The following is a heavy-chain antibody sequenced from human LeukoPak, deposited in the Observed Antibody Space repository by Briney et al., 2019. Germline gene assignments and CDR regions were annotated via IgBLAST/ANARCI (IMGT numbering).Heavy chain of an antibody. D-gene: IGHD3-9*01. CDR3: ARGSDHDILTGYYPPRY. CDR1: GGSFSGYY. J-gene: IGHJ4*02. CDR2: INHSGST. V-gene: IGHV4-34*01. Sequence: SETLSLTCAVYGGSFSGYYWSWIRQPPGKGLEWIGEINHSGSTNYNPSLKSRVTISVDTSKNQFSLKLSSVTAADTAVYYCARGSDHDILTGYYPPRYWGQGTLVTVSS.